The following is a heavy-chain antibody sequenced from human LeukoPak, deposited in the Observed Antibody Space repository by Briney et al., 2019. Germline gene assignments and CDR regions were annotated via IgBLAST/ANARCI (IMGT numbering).Heavy chain of an antibody. CDR1: GSTFSSYG. J-gene: IGHJ4*02. D-gene: IGHD2/OR15-2a*01. V-gene: IGHV3-30*02. CDR2: IRYDGSNK. Sequence: GGSLRLSCAASGSTFSSYGMHWVRQAPGKGLEWVAFIRYDGSNKYYADSVKGRFTISRDNSKNTLYLQMNSLRAEDTALYYCAKQRSYFYYFDYWGQGTLVTVSS. CDR3: AKQRSYFYYFDY.